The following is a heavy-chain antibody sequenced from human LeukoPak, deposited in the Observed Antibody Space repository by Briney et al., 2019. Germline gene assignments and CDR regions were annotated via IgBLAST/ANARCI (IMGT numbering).Heavy chain of an antibody. CDR2: IIGSGRDT. D-gene: IGHD3-3*01. Sequence: GGSLRLSCAASGFTFSSYAMNWVRQAPGKRLEWVSSIIGSGRDTYYADSVKGRITISRDNAKNSLYLQMNSLRAEDTAVYYCARDSPPTYYDFWSGYQHFDYWGQGTLVTVSS. CDR3: ARDSPPTYYDFWSGYQHFDY. V-gene: IGHV3-21*01. CDR1: GFTFSSYA. J-gene: IGHJ4*02.